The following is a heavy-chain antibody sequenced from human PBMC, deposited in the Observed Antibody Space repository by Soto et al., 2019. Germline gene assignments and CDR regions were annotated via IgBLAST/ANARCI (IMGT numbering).Heavy chain of an antibody. Sequence: PGGSLILSCAASGFTFSSYAMSWVLQAPGKGLEWVSAISGSGGSTYYADSVKGRFTISRDNSKNTLYLQMNSLRAEDTAVYYCAKDSDILNISPPHYFDYWGQGTLITVSS. CDR1: GFTFSSYA. J-gene: IGHJ4*02. CDR2: ISGSGGST. CDR3: AKDSDILNISPPHYFDY. D-gene: IGHD3-9*01. V-gene: IGHV3-23*01.